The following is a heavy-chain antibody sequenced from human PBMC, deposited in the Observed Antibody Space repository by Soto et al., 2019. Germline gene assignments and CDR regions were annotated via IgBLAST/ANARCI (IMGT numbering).Heavy chain of an antibody. CDR2: TYYRSKWYN. D-gene: IGHD4-17*01. Sequence: QSQTLSLTCAISGDSVSSNSAAWNWIRQSPSRGLEWLGRTYYRSKWYNDYAVSVKSRITINPDTSKNQFSLQLNSVTPEDTAVYYCARIGYGDYGRPGGRDAYFDYWGQGTLVTVSS. CDR3: ARIGYGDYGRPGGRDAYFDY. J-gene: IGHJ4*02. CDR1: GDSVSSNSAA. V-gene: IGHV6-1*01.